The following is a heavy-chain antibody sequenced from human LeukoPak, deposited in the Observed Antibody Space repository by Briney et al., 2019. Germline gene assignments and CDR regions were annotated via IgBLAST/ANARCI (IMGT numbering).Heavy chain of an antibody. V-gene: IGHV1-18*01. Sequence: ASVKVSCKASGYTFTSYGISWVRQAPGQGLEWMGWISAYNGNTNYAQKLQGRVTMTTDTSTSTAYMELRSLRSDDTAVYYCARESICSSTSCYGTRNYYYYYGMDVWGQGTTVTVSS. CDR3: ARESICSSTSCYGTRNYYYYYGMDV. D-gene: IGHD2-2*01. J-gene: IGHJ6*02. CDR2: ISAYNGNT. CDR1: GYTFTSYG.